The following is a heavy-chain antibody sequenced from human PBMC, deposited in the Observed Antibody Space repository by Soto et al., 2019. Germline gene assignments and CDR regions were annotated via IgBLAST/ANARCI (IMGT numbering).Heavy chain of an antibody. CDR2: IYYSGST. V-gene: IGHV4-59*01. Sequence: SETLSLTCTVSGGSISSYYWSWIRQPPGKGLEWIGYIYYSGSTNYNPSLKSRVTISVDTSKNQFSLKLSSVTAADTAVYYCAGIAVAGTSLDYWGQGTLVTVSS. CDR3: AGIAVAGTSLDY. J-gene: IGHJ4*02. D-gene: IGHD6-19*01. CDR1: GGSISSYY.